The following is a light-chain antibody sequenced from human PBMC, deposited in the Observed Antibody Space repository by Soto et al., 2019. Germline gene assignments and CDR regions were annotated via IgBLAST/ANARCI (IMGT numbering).Light chain of an antibody. J-gene: IGKJ1*01. CDR1: QSISSW. CDR2: KAS. Sequence: DIQMTQSPSTLSASVRDRVTITFRASQSISSWLAWYQQKPGKAPKVLIYKASTLESGVPSRFSGSGSGTEFTLTISSLQPDDFATYYCQQYSTFSPAFGQGPKGDI. V-gene: IGKV1-5*03. CDR3: QQYSTFSPA.